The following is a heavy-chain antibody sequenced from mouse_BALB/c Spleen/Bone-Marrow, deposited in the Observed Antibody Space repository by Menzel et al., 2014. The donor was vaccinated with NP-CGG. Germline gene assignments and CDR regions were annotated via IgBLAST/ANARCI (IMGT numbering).Heavy chain of an antibody. CDR1: GYTFTSYY. CDR3: TRYGNYYFDY. V-gene: IGHV1S81*02. CDR2: INPSNGGT. Sequence: VKLMESGAELVKPGASVKLSCKASGYTFTSYYMYWVKQRPGQGLEWIGEINPSNGGTNLNEKFKSKATLTVDKSSSTAYMQLSSLTSEDSAVYYCTRYGNYYFDYWGQGTTLTVSS. D-gene: IGHD2-1*01. J-gene: IGHJ2*01.